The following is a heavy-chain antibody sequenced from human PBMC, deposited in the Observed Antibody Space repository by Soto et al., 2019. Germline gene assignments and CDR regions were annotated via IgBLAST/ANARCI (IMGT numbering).Heavy chain of an antibody. CDR1: GYTFTSYG. J-gene: IGHJ6*02. CDR2: ISAYNGNT. V-gene: IGHV1-18*01. Sequence: GASVKVSCKASGYTFTSYGISWVRQAPGQGLEWMGWISAYNGNTNYAQKLQGRVTMTTDTSTSTAYMELRSLRSVDTAVYYCARVPSYYGMDVWGQGTTVTVSS. CDR3: ARVPSYYGMDV.